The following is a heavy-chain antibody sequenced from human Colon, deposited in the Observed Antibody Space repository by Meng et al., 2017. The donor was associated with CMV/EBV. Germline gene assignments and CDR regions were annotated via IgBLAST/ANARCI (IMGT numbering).Heavy chain of an antibody. CDR1: GFTFSHYG. CDR3: AKYKGGWEVLFDY. D-gene: IGHD1-26*01. V-gene: IGHV3-23*01. CDR2: ISVGGDST. J-gene: IGHJ4*02. Sequence: CASSGFTFSHYGMTWVRQASGKGLAGVSTISVGGDSTEYADSVKGRFTISRDNSKNTLYLQMNSLRAEDSGIYYCAKYKGGWEVLFDYWGQGTLVTVSS.